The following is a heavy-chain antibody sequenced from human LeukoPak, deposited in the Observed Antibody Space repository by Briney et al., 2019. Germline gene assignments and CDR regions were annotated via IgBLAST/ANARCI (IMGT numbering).Heavy chain of an antibody. CDR3: AKDPARYCSSTSCWNWFDP. D-gene: IGHD2-2*01. Sequence: GGSLRLSCAASGFTFSSYGMHWVRQAPGKGLEWVAVISYDGSNKYYADSVKGRFTISKDNSKNTLYLQMNSLRAEDTAVYYCAKDPARYCSSTSCWNWFDPWGQGTLVTVSS. J-gene: IGHJ5*02. CDR2: ISYDGSNK. V-gene: IGHV3-30*18. CDR1: GFTFSSYG.